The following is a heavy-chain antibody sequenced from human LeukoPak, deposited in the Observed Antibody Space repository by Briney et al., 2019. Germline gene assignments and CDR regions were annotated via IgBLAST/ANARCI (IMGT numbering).Heavy chain of an antibody. J-gene: IGHJ5*02. CDR1: GGSISSYY. CDR2: IYYSGST. Sequence: KPSETLSLTCTVSGGSISSYYWSWIRQPPGKGLEWIGYIYYSGSTNYNPSLKSRVTISVDTSKNQFSLKLSSVTAADTAVYYCARDVGNFNWFDPWGQGTLVIFSS. V-gene: IGHV4-59*01. CDR3: ARDVGNFNWFDP. D-gene: IGHD4-23*01.